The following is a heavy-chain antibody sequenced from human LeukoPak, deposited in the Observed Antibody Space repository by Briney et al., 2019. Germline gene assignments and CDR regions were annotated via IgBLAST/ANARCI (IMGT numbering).Heavy chain of an antibody. Sequence: SETLSLTCTVSGGSISSYYWSWIRQPPGKGLEWIGYSYYSGSTYCNPSLKTRVTISVDTSKNQFSLKLTSVTAADTAVYYCARVGSGSFDYWGQGTLVTVSP. CDR1: GGSISSYY. D-gene: IGHD6-19*01. CDR3: ARVGSGSFDY. V-gene: IGHV4-59*01. J-gene: IGHJ4*02. CDR2: SYYSGST.